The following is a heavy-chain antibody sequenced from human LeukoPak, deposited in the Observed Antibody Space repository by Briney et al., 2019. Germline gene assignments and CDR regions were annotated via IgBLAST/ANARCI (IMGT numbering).Heavy chain of an antibody. V-gene: IGHV1-69*05. CDR1: GGTLRSYA. CDR3: ASDSSGWYYDY. D-gene: IGHD6-19*01. J-gene: IGHJ4*02. Sequence: QVSCKASGGTLRSYAISWVRPAPGQGLEWMGGIIPIFGTANYAQKFQGRVTITTDESTSTAYMELSSLRSEDTAVYYCASDSSGWYYDYWGQGTLVTVSS. CDR2: IIPIFGTA.